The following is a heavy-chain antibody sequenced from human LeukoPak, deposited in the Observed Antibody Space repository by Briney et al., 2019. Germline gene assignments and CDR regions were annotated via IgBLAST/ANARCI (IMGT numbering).Heavy chain of an antibody. J-gene: IGHJ6*02. CDR1: GYTFISYG. V-gene: IGHV1-69*13. D-gene: IGHD2-2*01. CDR2: IIPIFGTA. CDR3: ARVMTPLGYCSSTSCYSTYYYYYYGMDV. Sequence: SVKVSCKTSGYTFISYGISWVRQAPGQGLEWMGGIIPIFGTANYAQKFQGRVTITADESTSTAYMELSSLRSEDTAVYYCARVMTPLGYCSSTSCYSTYYYYYYGMDVWGQGTTVTVSS.